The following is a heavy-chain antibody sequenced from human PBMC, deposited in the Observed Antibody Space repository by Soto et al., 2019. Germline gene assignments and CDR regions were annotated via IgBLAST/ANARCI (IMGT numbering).Heavy chain of an antibody. CDR3: ARVRDFWSGYYGWFDP. V-gene: IGHV1-18*04. D-gene: IGHD3-3*01. CDR2: ISAYNGNT. CDR1: GYTFTSYG. J-gene: IGHJ5*02. Sequence: QVQLVQSGAEVKKPGASVKVSCKASGYTFTSYGISWVRQAPGQGLEWMGWISAYNGNTNYAQKFQGRVTITADESTSTAYMELSSLRSEDTAVYYCARVRDFWSGYYGWFDPWGQGTLVTVSS.